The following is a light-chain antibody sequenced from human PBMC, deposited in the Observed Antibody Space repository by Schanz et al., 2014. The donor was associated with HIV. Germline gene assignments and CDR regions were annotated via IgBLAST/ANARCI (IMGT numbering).Light chain of an antibody. CDR3: QQYNNWPPLT. V-gene: IGKV3-15*01. CDR2: GAS. CDR1: QSVTSRY. Sequence: EIVLTQSPGTLSLSPGERATLSCRASQSVTSRYLAWYQQKPGQAPRLLISGASTRATGIPARFSGGGSGTEFTLTISSLQSEDFAVYYCQQYNNWPPLTFGGGTKVEIK. J-gene: IGKJ4*01.